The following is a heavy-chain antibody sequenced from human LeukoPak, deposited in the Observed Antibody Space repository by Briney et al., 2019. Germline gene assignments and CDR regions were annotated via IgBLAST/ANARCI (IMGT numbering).Heavy chain of an antibody. V-gene: IGHV4-59*01. CDR3: ARDHGEMGAFDI. Sequence: KPSETLSLTWTVSGDSISSYYWSWIRQPPGKGLEWIGYIYYSGSTNYNPSLKSRVTISVDTSKNQFSLKLSSVTAAGTAVYYCARDHGEMGAFDIWGQGTMVTVSS. D-gene: IGHD7-27*01. J-gene: IGHJ3*02. CDR2: IYYSGST. CDR1: GDSISSYY.